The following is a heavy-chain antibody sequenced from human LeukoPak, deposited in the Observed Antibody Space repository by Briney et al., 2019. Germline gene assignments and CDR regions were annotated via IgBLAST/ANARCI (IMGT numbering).Heavy chain of an antibody. J-gene: IGHJ3*02. Sequence: PGGSLRLSCAGSGFTFSTYWMTWVRQAPGKGLEWVANIKEDGTEKYYVDSVNGRFTISRDNAKKSLYLQMNSLRAEDTAVYYCASYYDGSGYYDAFDIWGQGTMVTVS. CDR2: IKEDGTEK. CDR1: GFTFSTYW. CDR3: ASYYDGSGYYDAFDI. V-gene: IGHV3-7*05. D-gene: IGHD3-22*01.